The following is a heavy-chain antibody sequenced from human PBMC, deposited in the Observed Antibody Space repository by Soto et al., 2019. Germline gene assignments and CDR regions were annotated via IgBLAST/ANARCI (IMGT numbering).Heavy chain of an antibody. V-gene: IGHV3-30*02. Sequence: GGSLRLSCAASGFTFSTYGMHWVRQAPGKGLEWVAFIQYHGINKDYADSVKGRFTISRDNSRNTLYLQMNSLRAEDTAVYYCARGLDYDSSGYYLDFWGQGALVTV. CDR3: ARGLDYDSSGYYLDF. CDR1: GFTFSTYG. CDR2: IQYHGINK. D-gene: IGHD3-22*01. J-gene: IGHJ4*02.